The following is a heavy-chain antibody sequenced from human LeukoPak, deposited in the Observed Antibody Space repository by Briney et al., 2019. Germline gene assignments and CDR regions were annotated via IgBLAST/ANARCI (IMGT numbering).Heavy chain of an antibody. D-gene: IGHD3-3*01. CDR3: ASSSHFDFWSGSYSSYYYMDV. V-gene: IGHV4-59*01. CDR2: IYYSGST. CDR1: GGSISSSY. J-gene: IGHJ6*03. Sequence: KPSETLSLTCTVSGGSISSSYWSWIRQPPGKGLEWIGYIYYSGSTNYNPSLKSRVTISVDRSKNQFSPKLSSVTAADTAVYYCASSSHFDFWSGSYSSYYYMDVWGKGTTVTVSS.